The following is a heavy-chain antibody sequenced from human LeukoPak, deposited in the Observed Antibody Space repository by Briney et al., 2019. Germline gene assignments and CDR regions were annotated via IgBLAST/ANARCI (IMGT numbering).Heavy chain of an antibody. J-gene: IGHJ4*02. CDR2: IYYSGST. V-gene: IGHV4-31*03. CDR3: ARGSGSPYYFDY. Sequence: SETLSLTCTVSGGXIGSGGYYWSWIRQHPGKRLEWIGYIYYSGSTYYNPSLKSRVTISVDTSKNQFSLKLSSVTAADTAVYYCARGSGSPYYFDYWGREPWSPSPQ. D-gene: IGHD1-26*01. CDR1: GGXIGSGGYY.